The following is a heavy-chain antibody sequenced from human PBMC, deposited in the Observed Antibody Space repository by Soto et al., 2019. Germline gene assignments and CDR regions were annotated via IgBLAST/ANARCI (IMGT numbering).Heavy chain of an antibody. CDR3: TRDPAGTANWFDP. CDR1: GFTFGDYA. V-gene: IGHV3-49*03. CDR2: IRSKADGGTT. J-gene: IGHJ5*02. Sequence: GGSLRLSCTASGFTFGDYAMSWFRQAPGKGLEWVGFIRSKADGGTTEYAASVKGRFTISRDDSKSIAYLQMNSLKTEDTAVYYCTRDPAGTANWFDPWGQGTLVTVSS. D-gene: IGHD1-1*01.